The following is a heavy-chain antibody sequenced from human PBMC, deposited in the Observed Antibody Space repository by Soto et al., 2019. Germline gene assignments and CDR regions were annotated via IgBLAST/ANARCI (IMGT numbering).Heavy chain of an antibody. CDR3: AKDLRYYGSGSYRVYYYYGMDV. J-gene: IGHJ6*02. CDR2: ISYDGSNK. Sequence: GGSLRLSCAASGFTFSSYGMHWVRQAPGKGLEWMVVISYDGSNKYYADSVKGRFTISRDNSKNTLYLQMNSLRAEDTAVYYCAKDLRYYGSGSYRVYYYYGMDVWGQGTTVTVSS. D-gene: IGHD3-10*01. V-gene: IGHV3-30*18. CDR1: GFTFSSYG.